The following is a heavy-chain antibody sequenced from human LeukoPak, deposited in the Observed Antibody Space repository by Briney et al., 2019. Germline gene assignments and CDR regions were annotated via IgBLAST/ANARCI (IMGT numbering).Heavy chain of an antibody. Sequence: GGSLRLSCAASGFTFSSYAMSWVRQAPGKGLEWVSAISGSGGSTYYADSVKGRFTISRDNSKNTLYLQMNSLRAEDTAVYYCAELHYYDSSGYGLGWGQGTLVTVSS. CDR2: ISGSGGST. D-gene: IGHD3-22*01. CDR1: GFTFSSYA. V-gene: IGHV3-23*01. J-gene: IGHJ4*02. CDR3: AELHYYDSSGYGLG.